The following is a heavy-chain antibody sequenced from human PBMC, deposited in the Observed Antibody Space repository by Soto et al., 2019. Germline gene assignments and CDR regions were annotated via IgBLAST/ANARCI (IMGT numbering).Heavy chain of an antibody. CDR3: ATRELPNYDYSGMDD. J-gene: IGHJ6*02. CDR1: GGTFSSYA. D-gene: IGHD3-10*01. CDR2: IIPIFGTA. Sequence: HVQLMQSGAEVKKPGSSVKVSCKASGGTFSSYAISWVRQAPGQGLEWIGGIIPIFGTANYAEKFQGRVTIHADESRSTAYMELSSLRSENTAVYYCATRELPNYDYSGMDDWGQGTTVTVSS. V-gene: IGHV1-69*12.